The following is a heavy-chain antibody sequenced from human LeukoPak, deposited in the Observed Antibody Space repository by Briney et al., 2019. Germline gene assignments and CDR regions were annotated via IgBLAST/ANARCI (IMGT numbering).Heavy chain of an antibody. J-gene: IGHJ4*02. CDR3: ATVRAVAGPGVYYFDY. V-gene: IGHV1-24*01. D-gene: IGHD6-19*01. CDR1: GYTLTELS. CDR2: FDPEDGET. Sequence: GASVKVSCKVSGYTLTELSMHWVRQAPGKGLEWMGGFDPEDGETIYAQKFQGRVTMTEDTSTDTAYMELSSLRSEDTAVYYCATVRAVAGPGVYYFDYWGQGTLVTVYS.